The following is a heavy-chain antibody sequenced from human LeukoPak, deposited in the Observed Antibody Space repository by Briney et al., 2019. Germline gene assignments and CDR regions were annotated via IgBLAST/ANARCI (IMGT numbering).Heavy chain of an antibody. J-gene: IGHJ3*02. D-gene: IGHD1-7*01. CDR2: ISAYNGNT. Sequence: ASVKVSCKASGYTFTSYGISWVRQAPGQGPQWMGWISAYNGNTNYAQKLQGRVTMTTDTSTSTAYMELRSLRSDDTAVYFCATDKGGPGTTFHDPFDNWGQGTMVTVSS. CDR1: GYTFTSYG. CDR3: ATDKGGPGTTFHDPFDN. V-gene: IGHV1-18*01.